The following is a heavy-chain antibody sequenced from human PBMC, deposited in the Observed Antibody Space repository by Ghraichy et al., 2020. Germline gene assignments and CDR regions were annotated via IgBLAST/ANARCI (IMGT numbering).Heavy chain of an antibody. Sequence: GGSLRLSCVGSGFTFSGYNMNWVRQSPGKGLEWVSYITSSSRTIFYADSVMGRFTISRDNAQNSLYLQMNSLRDEDTAIYYCARVSSVVRFYYYDGMDVWGQGTTVTVSS. CDR3: ARVSSVVRFYYYDGMDV. CDR1: GFTFSGYN. V-gene: IGHV3-48*02. D-gene: IGHD4-23*01. CDR2: ITSSSRTI. J-gene: IGHJ6*02.